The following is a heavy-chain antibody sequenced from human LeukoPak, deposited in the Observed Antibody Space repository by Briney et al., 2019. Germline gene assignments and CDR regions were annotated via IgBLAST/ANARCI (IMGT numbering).Heavy chain of an antibody. CDR1: GGSISSYY. Sequence: PSETLSLTCTASGGSISSYYWSWIRQPPGKGLEWIGYIYYSGSTNYNPSLKSRVTISVDTSKNQFSLMLSSVTAADTAVYYCARGPRSDYFDYWGQGTLVTVSS. J-gene: IGHJ4*02. CDR2: IYYSGST. V-gene: IGHV4-59*01. CDR3: ARGPRSDYFDY.